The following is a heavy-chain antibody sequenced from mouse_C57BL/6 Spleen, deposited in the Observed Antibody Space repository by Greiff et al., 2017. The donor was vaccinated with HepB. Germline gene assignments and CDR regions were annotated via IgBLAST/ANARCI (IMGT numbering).Heavy chain of an antibody. CDR3: ARDWDYDGFAY. CDR1: GFTFSSYA. CDR2: ISDGGSYT. V-gene: IGHV5-4*01. D-gene: IGHD2-4*01. J-gene: IGHJ3*01. Sequence: EVNLVESGGGLVKPGGSLKLSCAASGFTFSSYAMSWVRQTPEKRLEWVATISDGGSYTYYPDNVKGRFTISRDNAKNNLYLQMSHLKSEDTAMYYCARDWDYDGFAYWGQGTLVTVSA.